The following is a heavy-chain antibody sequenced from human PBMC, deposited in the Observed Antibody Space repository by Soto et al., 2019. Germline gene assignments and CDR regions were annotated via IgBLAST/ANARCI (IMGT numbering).Heavy chain of an antibody. J-gene: IGHJ6*02. CDR2: VYSSGAT. CDR3: TKGHNWNYYHYGVDV. D-gene: IGHD1-20*01. CDR1: GYSVSNYY. V-gene: IGHV4-4*07. Sequence: SETLSLTCTVSGYSVSNYYWSWIRHPAGRGLEWIGRVYSSGATTYNPSLNGRVTMSVDTSRNQFSLMLSSVTAADTAIYYCTKGHNWNYYHYGVDVWGQGTAVTVSS.